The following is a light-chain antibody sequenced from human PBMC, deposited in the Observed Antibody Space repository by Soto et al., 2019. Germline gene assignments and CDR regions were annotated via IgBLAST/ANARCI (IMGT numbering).Light chain of an antibody. Sequence: EIVLTQSPATLSLSPGERATLSCRASQSVSSYLAWYQQKPGQAPRLLIYDASNRATDIPARFSGSGSETDFTLTISSLEPEDFAVYYCQHRSNWYTFGQGTKLEIK. V-gene: IGKV3-11*01. CDR3: QHRSNWYT. CDR2: DAS. CDR1: QSVSSY. J-gene: IGKJ2*01.